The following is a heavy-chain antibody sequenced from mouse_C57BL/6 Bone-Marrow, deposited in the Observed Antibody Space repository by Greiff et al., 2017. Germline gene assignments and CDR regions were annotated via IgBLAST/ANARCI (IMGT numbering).Heavy chain of an antibody. Sequence: VQLQQPGAELVIPGASVKLSCKASGYTFTSYWMHWVKQRPGQGLEWIGEIDPSDSYTNYNQKFKGKSTLTVDKSSSTAYMQLSSLTSEDSAVYYCARRGYGSSYDWYFDVWGTGTTVTVSS. V-gene: IGHV1-69*01. D-gene: IGHD1-1*01. CDR3: ARRGYGSSYDWYFDV. CDR2: IDPSDSYT. J-gene: IGHJ1*03. CDR1: GYTFTSYW.